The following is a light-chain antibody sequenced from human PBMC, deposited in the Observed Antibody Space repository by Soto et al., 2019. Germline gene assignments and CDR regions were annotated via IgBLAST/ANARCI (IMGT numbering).Light chain of an antibody. Sequence: DRQVAQSPSTLSASVRYRVTITCRASQSISSWLAWYQQEPGKAPKFLIYAASSLQSGVPSRFSGSGSGTDFTLTISSLQPEDFATYYCQQSYSTPITFGQGTRLE. V-gene: IGKV1-39*01. J-gene: IGKJ5*01. CDR2: AAS. CDR3: QQSYSTPIT. CDR1: QSISSW.